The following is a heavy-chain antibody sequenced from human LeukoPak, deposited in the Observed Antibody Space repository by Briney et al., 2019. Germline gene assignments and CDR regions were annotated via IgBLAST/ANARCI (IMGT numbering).Heavy chain of an antibody. CDR3: AREGYYYDSSGYYSKIFDY. CDR1: GFTFSSYG. J-gene: IGHJ4*02. Sequence: GGSLRLSCAASGFTFSSYGMHWVRQAPGKGVEWVAVIWYDGSNKYYADSVKGRFTISRANSKNTLYLQMNSLRAEDTAVYYCAREGYYYDSSGYYSKIFDYWGQGTLVTVSS. D-gene: IGHD3-22*01. CDR2: IWYDGSNK. V-gene: IGHV3-33*01.